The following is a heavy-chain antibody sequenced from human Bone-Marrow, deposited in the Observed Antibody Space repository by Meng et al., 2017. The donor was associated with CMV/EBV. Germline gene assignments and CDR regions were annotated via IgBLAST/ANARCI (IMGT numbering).Heavy chain of an antibody. CDR1: GYTFTSYY. Sequence: ASVKVSCKASGYTFTSYYMHWVRQAPGQGLEWMGWINPNSGGTNYAQKFQGRVTMTRDTSISTAYMELSRLRSDDTAVYYCARVPLRFLEWPTPPPVHYGMDVWAQGTTVTVSS. D-gene: IGHD3-3*01. CDR2: INPNSGGT. J-gene: IGHJ6*02. CDR3: ARVPLRFLEWPTPPPVHYGMDV. V-gene: IGHV1-2*02.